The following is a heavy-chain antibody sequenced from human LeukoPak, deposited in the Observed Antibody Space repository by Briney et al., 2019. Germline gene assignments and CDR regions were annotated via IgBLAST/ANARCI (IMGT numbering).Heavy chain of an antibody. CDR1: GFTFSSCW. CDR3: ARVQGYYDFWSGPYYYYMDV. Sequence: GGSLRLSCAASGFTFSSCWMHWVRQAPGKGLVWVSRINTDGSSTSYADSVKGRFTISRDNAKNTLYLQMNSLRAEDTAVYYCARVQGYYDFWSGPYYYYMDVWGKGTTVTVSS. J-gene: IGHJ6*03. V-gene: IGHV3-74*01. D-gene: IGHD3-3*01. CDR2: INTDGSST.